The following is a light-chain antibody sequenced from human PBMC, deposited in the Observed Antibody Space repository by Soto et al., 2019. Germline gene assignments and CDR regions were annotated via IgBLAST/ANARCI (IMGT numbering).Light chain of an antibody. CDR2: RDD. CDR1: TSNIGSNF. CDR3: AAWDASLSAWV. V-gene: IGLV1-47*01. Sequence: QSVLTQPPSTSGTPGQRVTISCSGRTSNIGSNFVYWYQQLPGTAPKLLIYRDDQRPSGVPDRFSGSKSGTSASLAIRGLRSEDEADYYCAAWDASLSAWVFGGGTKLTVL. J-gene: IGLJ3*02.